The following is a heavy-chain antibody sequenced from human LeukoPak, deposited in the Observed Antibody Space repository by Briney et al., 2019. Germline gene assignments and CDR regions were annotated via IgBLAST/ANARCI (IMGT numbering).Heavy chain of an antibody. CDR1: GGTFSSYA. Sequence: ASVKVSCKASGGTFSSYAISWVRQAPGQGLEWMGGIIPISGTANYAQKFQGRVTITADESTSTAYMELSSLRSEDTAVYYCARGGGYDYGDYVFDYWGQGTLVTVSS. V-gene: IGHV1-69*01. J-gene: IGHJ4*02. CDR2: IIPISGTA. CDR3: ARGGGYDYGDYVFDY. D-gene: IGHD4-17*01.